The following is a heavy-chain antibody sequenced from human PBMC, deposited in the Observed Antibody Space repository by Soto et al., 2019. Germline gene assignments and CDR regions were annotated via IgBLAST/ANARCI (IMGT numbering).Heavy chain of an antibody. CDR1: GFTFSSYA. D-gene: IGHD3-3*01. V-gene: IGHV3-23*01. CDR2: ISGSGGST. Sequence: PGGSLRLSCAASGFTFSSYAMSWVRQAPGKGLEWVSAISGSGGSTYYADSVKGRFTISRDNSKNTLYLQMNSLRAEDTAVYYCAKESPRYDFWSGYYMEFDYWGQGTLVTVSS. CDR3: AKESPRYDFWSGYYMEFDY. J-gene: IGHJ4*02.